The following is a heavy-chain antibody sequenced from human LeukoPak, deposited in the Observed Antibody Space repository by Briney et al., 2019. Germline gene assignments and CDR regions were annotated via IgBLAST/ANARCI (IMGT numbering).Heavy chain of an antibody. J-gene: IGHJ6*02. D-gene: IGHD7-27*01. CDR1: GGSPSSYS. CDR2: IYYRGST. Sequence: PETLSLTRTVSGGSPSSYSWSWIRQPPAKGLEWIGYIYYRGSTNYNPSLKSRVPISEDTSQNQFSLKLSSVTAADTAVYYCARTNWGLYYYYGMDVGGEGPTVTVS. CDR3: ARTNWGLYYYYGMDV. V-gene: IGHV4-59*01.